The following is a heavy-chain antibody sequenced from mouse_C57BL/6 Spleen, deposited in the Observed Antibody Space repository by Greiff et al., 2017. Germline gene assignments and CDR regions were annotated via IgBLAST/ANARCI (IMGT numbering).Heavy chain of an antibody. CDR3: ARRGTYYSNYEDYFDY. V-gene: IGHV8-12*01. CDR2: IYWDDDK. Sequence: QVTLKESGPGISQSSQTLSLTCSFSGFSLSTSGMGVSWIRQPSGKGLEWLAHIYWDDDKRYNPSLKSRLTISKDTSRNQVFLKITSVDTADTATYYCARRGTYYSNYEDYFDYWGQGTTLTVSS. CDR1: GFSLSTSGMG. J-gene: IGHJ2*01. D-gene: IGHD2-5*01.